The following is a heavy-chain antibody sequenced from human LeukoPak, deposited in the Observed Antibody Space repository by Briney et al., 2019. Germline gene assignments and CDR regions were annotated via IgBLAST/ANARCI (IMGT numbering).Heavy chain of an antibody. Sequence: GGSLRLSCAASGFTFSIYAMHWVRQAPGKGLEYVAAISDEGGSTYYANSVKGRFTISRDNSKNTLYIQMGSLRPDDMAVYFCARVDSTGWDDAFDYWGQGTLVTVSS. CDR1: GFTFSIYA. J-gene: IGHJ4*02. V-gene: IGHV3-64*01. CDR2: ISDEGGST. D-gene: IGHD6-19*01. CDR3: ARVDSTGWDDAFDY.